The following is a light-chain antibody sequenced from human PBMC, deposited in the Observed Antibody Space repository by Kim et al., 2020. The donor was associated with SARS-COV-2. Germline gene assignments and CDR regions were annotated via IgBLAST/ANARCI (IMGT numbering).Light chain of an antibody. J-gene: IGKJ4*01. V-gene: IGKV3-15*01. CDR1: QGVSLN. Sequence: SPGESATLTCRASQGVSLNLAWYQQKSGQSPRLVIYGASTRATGVPARFSGSGSGTEFTLTISSLQSEDFAVYYCQQYHDWPPLTFGGGTKVDIK. CDR2: GAS. CDR3: QQYHDWPPLT.